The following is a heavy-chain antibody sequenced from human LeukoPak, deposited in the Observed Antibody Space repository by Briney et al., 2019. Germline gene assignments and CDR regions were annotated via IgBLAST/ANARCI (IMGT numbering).Heavy chain of an antibody. J-gene: IGHJ4*02. D-gene: IGHD4-17*01. CDR1: GGPIGSYY. Sequence: SDTLSLTCTVSGGPIGSYYWSWIRQPPGKGLEWIGYIYYDGTTNYNPSLKSRVMMLVDTSKSHFSLKLTSVTAADTAVYYCAGSGDYGTFAYWGQGIPVTVSS. CDR2: IYYDGTT. V-gene: IGHV4-59*07. CDR3: AGSGDYGTFAY.